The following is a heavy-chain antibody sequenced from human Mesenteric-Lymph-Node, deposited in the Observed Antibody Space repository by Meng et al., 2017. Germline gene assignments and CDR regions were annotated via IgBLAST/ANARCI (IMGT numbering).Heavy chain of an antibody. CDR1: GITFKDAW. D-gene: IGHD3-16*01. CDR2: IKSNGDGGTT. Sequence: VQLVESGGGVVNPGGSLRLSCAVSGITFKDAWMSWVRQAPGKGLEWVGRIKSNGDGGTTDYAAPVKGRFTISRDDSKNTLFLQMDSLKTEDTAVYYCTPDPWGYWGQGTLVTVSS. J-gene: IGHJ4*02. CDR3: TPDPWGY. V-gene: IGHV3-15*01.